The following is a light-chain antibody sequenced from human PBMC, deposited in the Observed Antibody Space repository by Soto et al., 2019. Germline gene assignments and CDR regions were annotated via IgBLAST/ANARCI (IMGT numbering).Light chain of an antibody. Sequence: DIVMTQSPTILSVSPGERATLSCRASQSVSSNLAWYQQKPGQAPRLLIYGASNRATGIPDRFSGSGSGTEFTLTISNLQSEDFAVYFCQQYHNWPPITFGQGTRLEIK. CDR2: GAS. CDR3: QQYHNWPPIT. J-gene: IGKJ5*01. V-gene: IGKV3D-15*01. CDR1: QSVSSN.